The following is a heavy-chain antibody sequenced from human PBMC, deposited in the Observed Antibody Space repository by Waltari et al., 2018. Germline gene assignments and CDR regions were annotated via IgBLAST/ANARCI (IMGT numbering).Heavy chain of an antibody. Sequence: EVQVLESGGGLVQPGGSLRLSCQASGFTSVTHAINWVRQAPGKGLEWVYFISVSDATYYADSVKGRFTISRDYSDNTVYLQMDSLRADDTALYFCATPFYNWDDPLHSWGQGTPVTVSS. CDR2: ISVSDAT. V-gene: IGHV3-23*01. J-gene: IGHJ1*01. CDR1: GFTSVTHA. CDR3: ATPFYNWDDPLHS. D-gene: IGHD1-20*01.